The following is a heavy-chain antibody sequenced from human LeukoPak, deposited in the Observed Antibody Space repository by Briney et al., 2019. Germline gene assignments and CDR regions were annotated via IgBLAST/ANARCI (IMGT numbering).Heavy chain of an antibody. J-gene: IGHJ4*02. CDR1: GFTFGDYA. Sequence: GGSLRLSCTASGFTFGDYAMSWFRQAPGKGLEWVSAISGSGGSTYYADSVKGRFTISRDNSKNTLYLQMNSLRAEDTAVYYCAKEPSRSKGGDYWGQGTLVTVSS. CDR3: AKEPSRSKGGDY. D-gene: IGHD3-16*01. V-gene: IGHV3-23*01. CDR2: ISGSGGST.